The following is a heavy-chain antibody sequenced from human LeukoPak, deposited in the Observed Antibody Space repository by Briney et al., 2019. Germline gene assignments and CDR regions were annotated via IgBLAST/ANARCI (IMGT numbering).Heavy chain of an antibody. V-gene: IGHV1-2*02. J-gene: IGHJ4*02. CDR1: GYTFTGYY. Sequence: GASVKVSCKASGYTFTGYYMHWVRQAPGQGLEWMGWINPNSGGTNYAQKFQGRVTMTRDTSISTAYMELSRLRSDDTAVYYCARVRVTYYYGSGSSPSPRPLFDYWGQGTRVTVSS. CDR2: INPNSGGT. D-gene: IGHD3-10*01. CDR3: ARVRVTYYYGSGSSPSPRPLFDY.